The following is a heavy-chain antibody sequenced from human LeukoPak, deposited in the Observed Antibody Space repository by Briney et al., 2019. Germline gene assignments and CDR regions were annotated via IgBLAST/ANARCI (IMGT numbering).Heavy chain of an antibody. CDR1: GLTVTNAW. CDR3: TTDVGIVGATTLIDY. J-gene: IGHJ4*02. V-gene: IGHV3-15*07. Sequence: GGSLRLSCAASGLTVTNAWMHWFRQAPGKGLEWVGRIKRRSDGGTTDYAAPVKGRFTISRDDSKNTLYLQMNSLKTEDTAVYYCTTDVGIVGATTLIDYWGQGTLVTVSS. CDR2: IKRRSDGGTT. D-gene: IGHD1-26*01.